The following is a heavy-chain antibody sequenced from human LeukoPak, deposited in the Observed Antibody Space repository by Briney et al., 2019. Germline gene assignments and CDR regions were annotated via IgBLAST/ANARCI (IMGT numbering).Heavy chain of an antibody. Sequence: PGGSLRPSCVASGFTFSSYSMNWVRQAPGKGLEWISCISSSSSYIYYADSVKGRFTISRDNAKNSVYLQMNSLRAEDTAVYYCTRAVAAADFSPGYWGQGTLVTVSS. CDR1: GFTFSSYS. CDR3: TRAVAAADFSPGY. J-gene: IGHJ4*02. V-gene: IGHV3-21*01. CDR2: ISSSSSYI. D-gene: IGHD3/OR15-3a*01.